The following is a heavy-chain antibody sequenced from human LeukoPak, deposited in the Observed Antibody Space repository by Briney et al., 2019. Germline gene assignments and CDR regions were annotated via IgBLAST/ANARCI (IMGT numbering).Heavy chain of an antibody. CDR1: GGTFSSYA. D-gene: IGHD5-24*01. CDR2: IIPILGIA. Sequence: ASVKVSCKASGGTFSSYAISWVRQAPGQGLEWMGRIIPILGIANYAQKFRGRVTITADKSTSTAYMELSSLRSEDTAVYYCARPIRDGYKTGADVFDIWGQGTMVTVSS. J-gene: IGHJ3*02. CDR3: ARPIRDGYKTGADVFDI. V-gene: IGHV1-69*04.